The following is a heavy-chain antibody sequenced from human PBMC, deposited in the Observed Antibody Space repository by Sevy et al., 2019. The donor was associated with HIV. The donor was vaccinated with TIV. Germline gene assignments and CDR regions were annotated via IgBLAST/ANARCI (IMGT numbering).Heavy chain of an antibody. V-gene: IGHV3-74*01. D-gene: IGHD4-17*01. J-gene: IGHJ6*02. CDR3: ARAESVSTRNAMDV. CDR1: GFNFSSYW. Sequence: GGSLRLSCAASGFNFSSYWMHWVRQAPAKGLVWVSRISSDGSITNYADSVKGRFTFSRDNAKNTVYLQMNSLRVEDTALYYCARAESVSTRNAMDVWGQGTTVTVSS. CDR2: ISSDGSIT.